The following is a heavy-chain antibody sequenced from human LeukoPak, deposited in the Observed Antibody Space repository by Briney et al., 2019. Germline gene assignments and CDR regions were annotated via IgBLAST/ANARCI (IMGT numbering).Heavy chain of an antibody. CDR1: GHSISSGYY. CDR3: ARVRLAHFDY. Sequence: SETLSLTCSVSGHSISSGYYWGWIRQPPGKGLEWIGYIYYSGSTNYNPSLKSRVTISVDTSKNQFSLKLSSVTAADTAVYYCARVRLAHFDYWGQGTLVTVSS. D-gene: IGHD6-19*01. CDR2: IYYSGST. J-gene: IGHJ4*02. V-gene: IGHV4-61*01.